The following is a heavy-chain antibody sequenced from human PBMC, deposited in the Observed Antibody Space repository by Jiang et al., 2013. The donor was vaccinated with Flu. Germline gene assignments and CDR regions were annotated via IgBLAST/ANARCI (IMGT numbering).Heavy chain of an antibody. CDR3: ATTTGN. CDR1: GYSISSGYY. CDR2: ISHTGTT. Sequence: VQLVESGPGLVKPSETLSLICTVSGYSISSGYYWGWVRQPPGKGLEWIGSISHTGTTYYNPSLQTRLTISLGTSKNQFSLMLTSVTAADTAVYYCATTTGNWGQGTLVTVSS. D-gene: IGHD3-10*01. J-gene: IGHJ4*02. V-gene: IGHV4-38-2*02.